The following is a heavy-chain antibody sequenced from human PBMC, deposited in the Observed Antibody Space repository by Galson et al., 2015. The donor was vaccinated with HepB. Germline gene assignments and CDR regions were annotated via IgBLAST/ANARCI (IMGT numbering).Heavy chain of an antibody. CDR1: GFNFDGYA. J-gene: IGHJ4*02. CDR3: AKGHSINLNYEGYFDS. V-gene: IGHV3-9*01. CDR2: INWNSGTI. Sequence: SLRLSCAASGFNFDGYAMYWVRQAPGKGLEGVSGINWNSGTIDYADSVKGRFTISRDNAKNSLHLQMNSLRADDTAFYYCAKGHSINLNYEGYFDSSGQGTLVTVSS. D-gene: IGHD1-7*01.